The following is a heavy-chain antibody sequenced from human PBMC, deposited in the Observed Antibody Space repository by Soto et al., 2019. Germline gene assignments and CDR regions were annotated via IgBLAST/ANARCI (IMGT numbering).Heavy chain of an antibody. CDR1: GIMFTGYA. D-gene: IGHD6-6*01. J-gene: IGHJ4*02. V-gene: IGHV3-30-3*01. Sequence: QVQLVESGGGVVQPGRALRIYCEASGIMFTGYAMHWVSQAPGKGLEWVAVISYDGSDKFYRASVKGRFTISRDMSKNTLFLEMTSLRPEDTALYFCARGRGLAARPQHLDYWGQGTLVTVSS. CDR3: ARGRGLAARPQHLDY. CDR2: ISYDGSDK.